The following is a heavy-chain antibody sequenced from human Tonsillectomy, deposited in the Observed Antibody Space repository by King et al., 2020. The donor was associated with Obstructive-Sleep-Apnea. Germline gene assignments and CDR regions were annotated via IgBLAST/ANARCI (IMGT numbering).Heavy chain of an antibody. V-gene: IGHV3-23*04. Sequence: VQLVQSGGGSEHPGGSLRLSCAASGFPFTTSAMSWVRQAPGKGLEWVSSITVRDIDTYYADSVRGRFTISRDKANNKLFLQMNSLSVEDTGLYYCVKGLGLAVYAGKFDKWGQGTLVTVSS. D-gene: IGHD2-8*01. CDR3: VKGLGLAVYAGKFDK. J-gene: IGHJ4*01. CDR2: ITVRDIDT. CDR1: GFPFTTSA.